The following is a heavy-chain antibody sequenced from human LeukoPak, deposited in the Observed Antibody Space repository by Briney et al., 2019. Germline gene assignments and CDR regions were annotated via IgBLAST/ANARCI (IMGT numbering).Heavy chain of an antibody. V-gene: IGHV4-61*01. CDR1: GGSVSSGSYY. CDR2: IYYSGGT. CDR3: ARHGVPYGDYTLWYFDY. D-gene: IGHD4-17*01. J-gene: IGHJ4*02. Sequence: PSETLSLTCIVSGGSVSSGSYYWSWIRQPPGKGLEWIGYIYYSGGTNYNPSLKSRVTISVDTSKNQFSLKLSSVTAADTAVYCCARHGVPYGDYTLWYFDYWGQGTLVTVSS.